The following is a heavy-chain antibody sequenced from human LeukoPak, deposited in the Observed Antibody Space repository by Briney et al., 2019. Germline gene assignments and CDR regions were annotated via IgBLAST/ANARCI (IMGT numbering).Heavy chain of an antibody. CDR1: GFTFSSYA. CDR2: ISGSGGST. D-gene: IGHD5-12*01. CDR3: AEDNVDIVATIHDY. V-gene: IGHV3-23*01. Sequence: PGGSLRLSCAASGFTFSSYAMSWVRQAPGKGLEWVSAISGSGGSTYYADSVKGRFTISRDNSKNTLYLQMNSLRAEDTAVYYCAEDNVDIVATIHDYWGQGTLVTVSS. J-gene: IGHJ4*02.